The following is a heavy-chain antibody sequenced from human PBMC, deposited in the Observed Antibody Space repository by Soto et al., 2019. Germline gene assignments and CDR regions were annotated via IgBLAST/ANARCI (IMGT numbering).Heavy chain of an antibody. V-gene: IGHV3-23*01. CDR2: LSGSGLST. D-gene: IGHD3-22*01. Sequence: EVQLLESGGGLVQPGGSLRLSCAASGFQFSNFAISWVRQAPGKGLEWVSALSGSGLSTHYADSVKGRFTISRDNSKNTLYLQMNSLRAEDTALYYCAKDQGTNYYFYGMDVWGQGTTVAVSS. CDR3: AKDQGTNYYFYGMDV. J-gene: IGHJ6*02. CDR1: GFQFSNFA.